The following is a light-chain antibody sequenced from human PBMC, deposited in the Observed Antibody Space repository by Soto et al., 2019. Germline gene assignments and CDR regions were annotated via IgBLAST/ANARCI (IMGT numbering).Light chain of an antibody. CDR1: QTISTW. Sequence: DIQETQSPPTLSVSVGDRVTITCRASQTISTWMAWYQQKPGKAPKLLVYDASNRAPGIPARISGRGSGTDFTLTISSLEPEDFAIYYCQHRSSWPRMYTFGQGTKVDIK. J-gene: IGKJ2*01. CDR3: QHRSSWPRMYT. CDR2: DAS. V-gene: IGKV1-5*01.